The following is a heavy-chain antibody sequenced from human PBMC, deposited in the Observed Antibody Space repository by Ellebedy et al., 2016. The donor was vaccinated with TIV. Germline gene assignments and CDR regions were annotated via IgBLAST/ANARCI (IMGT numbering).Heavy chain of an antibody. CDR3: AFPYHGWGPFHFYGMDI. V-gene: IGHV3-30*03. J-gene: IGHJ6*02. CDR1: GFTFINYG. D-gene: IGHD7-27*01. Sequence: GESLKISCATFGFTFINYGMHWVRQAPGKGLEWVAVISADGDIEYYAESVRGRFTISRDNSKFTLYLQLNSLRPEDTAVYYCAFPYHGWGPFHFYGMDIWGQGTAVTVSS. CDR2: ISADGDIE.